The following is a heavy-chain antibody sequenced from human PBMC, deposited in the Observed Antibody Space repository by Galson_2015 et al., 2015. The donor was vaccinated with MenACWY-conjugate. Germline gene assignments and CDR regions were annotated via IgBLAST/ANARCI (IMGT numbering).Heavy chain of an antibody. V-gene: IGHV3-23*01. CDR1: GFTFSTYA. J-gene: IGHJ4*02. Sequence: SLRLSCAASGFTFSTYAISWVRRAPGKGLEWVSTISGVIGTTYQADSVKGRFTISRDDSKNTLYLQMNNLRAEDTAVYYCASFSKFYFDTTVGYYFEYWGQGTLVTVAS. D-gene: IGHD3-22*01. CDR2: ISGVIGTT. CDR3: ASFSKFYFDTTVGYYFEY.